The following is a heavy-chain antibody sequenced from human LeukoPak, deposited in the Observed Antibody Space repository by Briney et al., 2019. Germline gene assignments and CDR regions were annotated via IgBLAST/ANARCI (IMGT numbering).Heavy chain of an antibody. CDR1: GFTASSNS. Sequence: PGGSLRLSCTVSGFTASSNSMSWVRQAPGKGLEWVSFIYSDNTHYSDSVKGRFTISRDNSKNTLYLQMNSLRAEDTAVYYCARRAGAYSHLYDYWGQGTLVTVSS. J-gene: IGHJ4*02. CDR2: IYSDNT. D-gene: IGHD4/OR15-4a*01. V-gene: IGHV3-53*01. CDR3: ARRAGAYSHLYDY.